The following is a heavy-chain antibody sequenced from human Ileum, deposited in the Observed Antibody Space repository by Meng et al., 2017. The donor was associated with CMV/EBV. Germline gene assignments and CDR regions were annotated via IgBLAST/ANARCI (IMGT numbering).Heavy chain of an antibody. V-gene: IGHV3-53*01. J-gene: IGHJ4*02. Sequence: GRLVECGGCLIQPGGSLRLSCAASGFIVSRNYMAWVRQAPGKGLEWVSTIYGDGSTHYSDSVKGRFTISRDNAKNMVYLQMNSLRVEDTAVYYCTTTFEYWAQGTLVTVSS. CDR1: GFIVSRNY. CDR3: TTTFEY. CDR2: IYGDGST. D-gene: IGHD1-1*01.